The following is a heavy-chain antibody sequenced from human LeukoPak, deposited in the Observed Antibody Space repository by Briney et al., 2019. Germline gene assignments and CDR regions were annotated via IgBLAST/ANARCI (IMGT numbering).Heavy chain of an antibody. J-gene: IGHJ4*02. D-gene: IGHD3-22*01. CDR1: GFTLSSNY. Sequence: GGSLRLSCAASGFTLSSNYMSWVRQAPGKGLEWVSVIYSGGSTYYADSVKGRFTISRDNSKNTLYLQMNSLRAEDTAVYYCARHRHDSSGYYYKPYYFDYWGQGTLVTVSS. CDR3: ARHRHDSSGYYYKPYYFDY. V-gene: IGHV3-66*04. CDR2: IYSGGST.